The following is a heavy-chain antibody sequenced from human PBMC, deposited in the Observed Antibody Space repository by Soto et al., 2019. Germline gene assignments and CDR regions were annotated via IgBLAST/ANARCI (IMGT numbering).Heavy chain of an antibody. CDR2: IHHSGGT. CDR3: VRGVLS. D-gene: IGHD3-10*01. J-gene: IGHJ1*01. V-gene: IGHV4-31*03. Sequence: QVQLQESGPGLVKASQTLSLTCNVSGGSINSGGYYWTWIRQHPGKGLEWIGNIHHSGGTFYNPSLKSRVSISVDTSKNQFSLKLSSVTAADTAVYFCVRGVLSWGQGTLVTVSS. CDR1: GGSINSGGYY.